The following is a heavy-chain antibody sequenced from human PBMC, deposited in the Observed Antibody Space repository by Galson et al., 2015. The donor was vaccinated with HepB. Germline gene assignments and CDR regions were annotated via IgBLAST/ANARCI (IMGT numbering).Heavy chain of an antibody. CDR1: GFTFSSYA. D-gene: IGHD3-10*01. CDR3: AKHMVRGVIPYYYYYGMDV. Sequence: SLRLSCAASGFTFSSYAMSWVRQAPGKGLEWVSAISGSGGSTYYADSVKGRFTISRDNSKNTLYLQMNSLRAEDTAVYYCAKHMVRGVIPYYYYYGMDVWGQGTTVTVSS. V-gene: IGHV3-23*01. J-gene: IGHJ6*02. CDR2: ISGSGGST.